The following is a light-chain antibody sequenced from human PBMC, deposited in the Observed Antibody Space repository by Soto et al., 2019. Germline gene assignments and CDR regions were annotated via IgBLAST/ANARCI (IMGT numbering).Light chain of an antibody. V-gene: IGKV1-17*01. CDR3: QQYYSLPIT. CDR2: AAS. Sequence: DIQMTQSPSSRSASVGDRVTITCRASQGIRNDLGWYQQKPGKAPKRLIYAASSLQTGVPSRFSGSGSGTDFIFSISSLQPEDSATYYRQQYYSLPITFGQGTRLEIK. J-gene: IGKJ5*01. CDR1: QGIRND.